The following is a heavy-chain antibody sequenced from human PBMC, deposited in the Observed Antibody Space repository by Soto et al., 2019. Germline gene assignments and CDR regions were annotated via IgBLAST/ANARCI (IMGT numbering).Heavy chain of an antibody. D-gene: IGHD3-10*01. V-gene: IGHV1-69*13. CDR3: ARFGSGSYYNDYYYGMDV. J-gene: IGHJ6*02. Sequence: SVKVSCKASGGTFSSYAISWVRQAPGQGLEWMGGIIPIFGTANYAQKFQGRVTITADESTSTAYMELSSLRSEDTAVYYCARFGSGSYYNDYYYGMDVWGQGTTVTVSS. CDR2: IIPIFGTA. CDR1: GGTFSSYA.